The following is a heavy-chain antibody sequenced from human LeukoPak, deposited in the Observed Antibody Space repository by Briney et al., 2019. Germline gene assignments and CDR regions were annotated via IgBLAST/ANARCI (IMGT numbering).Heavy chain of an antibody. J-gene: IGHJ4*02. D-gene: IGHD3-9*01. Sequence: GGSLRLSCAASGISFNNAWMSWVRQAPGKGLECVGRIKSITDGGTTGYAAPVQGRFTISRDDSKTTLYLQMDSLQIEDTAVYYCTTGRLDWGQGTLVTVSS. CDR3: TTGRLD. V-gene: IGHV3-15*01. CDR1: GISFNNAW. CDR2: IKSITDGGTT.